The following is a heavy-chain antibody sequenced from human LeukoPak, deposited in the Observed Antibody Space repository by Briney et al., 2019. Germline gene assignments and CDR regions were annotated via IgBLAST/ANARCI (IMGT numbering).Heavy chain of an antibody. J-gene: IGHJ1*01. Sequence: SETLSLTCTISGDSIDPYSWSWIRQPPGKGLEWIGYISHIGTIKYNTSLMSRVSMGLDKPNNEFSLSLRSVTATDTALYFCARHQGSNVFNYWGRGVPVIVSS. CDR1: GDSIDPYS. D-gene: IGHD5-24*01. V-gene: IGHV4-59*08. CDR3: ARHQGSNVFNY. CDR2: ISHIGTI.